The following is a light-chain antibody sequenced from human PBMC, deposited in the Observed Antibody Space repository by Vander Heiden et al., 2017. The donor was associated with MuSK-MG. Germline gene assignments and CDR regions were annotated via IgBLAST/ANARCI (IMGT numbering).Light chain of an antibody. CDR3: QQYASSPYT. J-gene: IGKJ2*01. V-gene: IGKV3-20*01. Sequence: EIVFTQSPGTLSLSAGERATLSCRASQSVNNNYLAWYQQKPGQAPRLLIYGASARATGIPDRFSGSWSGTDFTLSVSRLEPEDFAVYYCQQYASSPYTFGQGTKLEIK. CDR2: GAS. CDR1: QSVNNNY.